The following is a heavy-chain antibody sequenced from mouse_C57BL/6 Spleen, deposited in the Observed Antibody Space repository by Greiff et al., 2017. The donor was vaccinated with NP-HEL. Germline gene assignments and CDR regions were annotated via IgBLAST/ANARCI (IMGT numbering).Heavy chain of an antibody. CDR1: GYTFTSYG. V-gene: IGHV1-55*01. J-gene: IGHJ2*01. Sequence: QVQLQQPGAELVKPGASVKMSCKASGYTFTSYGITWVKQRPGQGLEWIGEIYPGSGSTNYNEKFKSKATLTVDTSSSTAYMQLSSLTYEDSAVYYCARSYGDYWGQGTTLTVSS. D-gene: IGHD1-1*01. CDR2: IYPGSGST. CDR3: ARSYGDY.